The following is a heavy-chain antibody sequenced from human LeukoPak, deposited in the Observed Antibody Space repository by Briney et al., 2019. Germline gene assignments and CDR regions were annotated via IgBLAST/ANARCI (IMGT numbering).Heavy chain of an antibody. D-gene: IGHD6-19*01. CDR3: ARVAVMFDWFDP. V-gene: IGHV4-4*02. CDR1: GGSISSSNW. Sequence: SETLSLTCAVSGGSISSSNWWSWVRQPPGKGLEWIGEIYHTGSINYNPSLKSRVTISVDKSKSQFSLELSSVTAADTAVYYCARVAVMFDWFDPWGQGTLVTVSS. J-gene: IGHJ5*02. CDR2: IYHTGSI.